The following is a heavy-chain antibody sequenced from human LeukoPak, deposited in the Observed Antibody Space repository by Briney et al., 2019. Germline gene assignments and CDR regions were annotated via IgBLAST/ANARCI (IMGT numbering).Heavy chain of an antibody. CDR2: IYTSGST. D-gene: IGHD4-17*01. V-gene: IGHV4-61*02. J-gene: IGHJ4*02. CDR1: GGSISSGSYY. Sequence: PSQTLSLTCTVSGGSISSGSYYWSWIRQPAGKGLEWIGRIYTSGSTNYNPSLKSRVTISVDTSKNQFSLKLSSVTAADTAVYYCARALLPYGDFDYWGQGTLVTVSS. CDR3: ARALLPYGDFDY.